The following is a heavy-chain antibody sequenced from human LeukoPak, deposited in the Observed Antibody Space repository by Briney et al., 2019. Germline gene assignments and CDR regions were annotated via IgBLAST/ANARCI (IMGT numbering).Heavy chain of an antibody. J-gene: IGHJ6*02. V-gene: IGHV4-61*08. CDR2: IYYSGST. Sequence: PSETLSLTCTVSGGSISSGGYYWSWIRQHPGKGLEWIGYIYYSGSTNYNPSLKSRVTISVTKNQFSLKLSSVTAADTAVYFCARSAAGLSYGMDVWGQGTTVTVSS. CDR1: GGSISSGGYY. CDR3: ARSAAGLSYGMDV. D-gene: IGHD6-13*01.